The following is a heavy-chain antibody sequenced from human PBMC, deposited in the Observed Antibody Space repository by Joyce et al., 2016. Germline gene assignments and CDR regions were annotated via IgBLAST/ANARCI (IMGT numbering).Heavy chain of an antibody. J-gene: IGHJ6*02. D-gene: IGHD3-16*01. CDR1: GSTFSSSG. Sequence: QLVESGGGVVKAGGSLRLSCEASGSTFSSSGMRWVRQAPGKGLEWVAAISAPSYYIFHAETVRGRFTVSRDNAKKTLYLQMNSLRAEDSAVFYCARGGISYYYAMDVWGQGTTVTVSS. CDR2: ISAPSYYI. CDR3: ARGGISYYYAMDV. V-gene: IGHV3-21*01.